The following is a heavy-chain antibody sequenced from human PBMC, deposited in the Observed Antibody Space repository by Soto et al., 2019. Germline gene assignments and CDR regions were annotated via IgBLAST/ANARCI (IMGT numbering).Heavy chain of an antibody. CDR3: ARDSDDIVVVVAANPYYYYYMDV. D-gene: IGHD2-15*01. V-gene: IGHV1-18*01. CDR1: GYTFTSYG. CDR2: ISAYNGNT. J-gene: IGHJ6*03. Sequence: ASVKVSCKASGYTFTSYGISRVRQAPGQGLEWMGWISAYNGNTNYAQKLQGRVTMTTDTSTSTAYMELRSLRSDDTAVYYCARDSDDIVVVVAANPYYYYYMDVWGKGTTVTVSS.